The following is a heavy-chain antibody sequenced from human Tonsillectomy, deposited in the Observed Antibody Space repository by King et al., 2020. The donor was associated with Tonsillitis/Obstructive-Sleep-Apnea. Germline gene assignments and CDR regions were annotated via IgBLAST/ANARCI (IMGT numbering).Heavy chain of an antibody. CDR2: ISYDGSNK. V-gene: IGHV3-30*04. D-gene: IGHD3-3*01. Sequence: QLVESGGGVVQPGRSLRLSCAASGFTFSSYAMHWVRQAPGKGLEWVAVISYDGSNKYYADSVKGRFTISRDNSKNTLYLQMNSLRAEDTSVYYCAGTYDFCSGYQFDYWGQGTLVTVSS. CDR3: AGTYDFCSGYQFDY. CDR1: GFTFSSYA. J-gene: IGHJ4*02.